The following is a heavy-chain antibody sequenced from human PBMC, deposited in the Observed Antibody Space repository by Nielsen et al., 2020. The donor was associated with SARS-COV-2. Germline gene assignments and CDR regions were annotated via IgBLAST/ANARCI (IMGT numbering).Heavy chain of an antibody. J-gene: IGHJ4*02. CDR2: IWYDGSNK. V-gene: IGHV3-33*08. D-gene: IGHD6-19*01. CDR3: AREPSIAVAGTGLDY. Sequence: GESLKISCAASGFTFSSYGMHWVRQAPGKGLEWVAVIWYDGSNKYYADSVKGRFTISRDNSKNTLYLQMNSLRAEDTAVYYCAREPSIAVAGTGLDYWGQGTLVTVSS. CDR1: GFTFSSYG.